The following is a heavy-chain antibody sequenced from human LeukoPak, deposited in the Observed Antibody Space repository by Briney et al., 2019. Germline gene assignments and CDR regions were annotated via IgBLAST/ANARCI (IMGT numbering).Heavy chain of an antibody. D-gene: IGHD6-19*01. CDR1: GFTFSSYA. J-gene: IGHJ4*02. CDR3: AKDSSGWHGASWGY. CDR2: ISYDGSNK. Sequence: GGSLRLSCAASGFTFSSYAMHWVRQAPGKGLEWVAVISYDGSNKYYADSVKGRFTISRDNSKNTLYLQMNSLRAEDTAVYYCAKDSSGWHGASWGYWGQGTLVTVSS. V-gene: IGHV3-30-3*01.